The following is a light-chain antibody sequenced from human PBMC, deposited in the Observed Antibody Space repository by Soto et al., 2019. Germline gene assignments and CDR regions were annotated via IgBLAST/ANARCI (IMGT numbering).Light chain of an antibody. CDR1: QSISSY. CDR3: QESYSTLMYT. J-gene: IGKJ2*01. CDR2: AAS. Sequence: DIQMSHSPSSLSASVGDRVTITCRASQSISSYLNWYQQKPGKAPKLLIYAASSLQSGVPSRFSGSVSGTDFALTISSLQPEDFATYYCQESYSTLMYTFGQGTEV. V-gene: IGKV1-39*01.